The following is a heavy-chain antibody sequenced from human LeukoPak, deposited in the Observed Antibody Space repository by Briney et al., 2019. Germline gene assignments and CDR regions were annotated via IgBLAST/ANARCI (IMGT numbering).Heavy chain of an antibody. V-gene: IGHV1-69*13. CDR2: IIPIFGTA. CDR3: ARSTSGYDYRVDY. CDR1: GGTFSSYA. D-gene: IGHD5-12*01. Sequence: SVRVSCKASGGTFSSYAISWVRQAPGQGLEWMGGIIPIFGTANYAQRFQGRVTITADESTSTAYMELSSLRSEDTAVYYCARSTSGYDYRVDYWGQGTLVTVSS. J-gene: IGHJ4*02.